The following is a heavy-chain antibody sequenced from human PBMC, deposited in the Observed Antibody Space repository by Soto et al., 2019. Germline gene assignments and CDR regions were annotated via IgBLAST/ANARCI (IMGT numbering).Heavy chain of an antibody. J-gene: IGHJ5*02. D-gene: IGHD1-1*01. V-gene: IGHV4-4*07. Sequence: SETLSLTCTVSGASISGFYWSWIRKSAGKGLEWIGRIYATGTTDYNPSLKSRVMMSVDTSKNQFSLKLRSVTAADTAVYYCVRDGTKTLRDWFDPWGQGISVTVSS. CDR1: GASISGFY. CDR2: IYATGTT. CDR3: VRDGTKTLRDWFDP.